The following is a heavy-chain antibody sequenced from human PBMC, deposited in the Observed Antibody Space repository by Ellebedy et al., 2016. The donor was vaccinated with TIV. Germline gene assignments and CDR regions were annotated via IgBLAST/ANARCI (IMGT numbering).Heavy chain of an antibody. D-gene: IGHD4-17*01. J-gene: IGHJ5*02. CDR3: ARASYGDFMVTVSWYNWFDP. Sequence: SETLSLTCAVSGGSISSGGYSWSWIRQPPGKGLEWIGYIYHSGSTSYNPSLETRVSISVDKSKNQFSLRLGSVTAADTAVYYCARASYGDFMVTVSWYNWFDPWGRGTLVTVSS. CDR1: GGSISSGGYS. CDR2: IYHSGST. V-gene: IGHV4-30-2*01.